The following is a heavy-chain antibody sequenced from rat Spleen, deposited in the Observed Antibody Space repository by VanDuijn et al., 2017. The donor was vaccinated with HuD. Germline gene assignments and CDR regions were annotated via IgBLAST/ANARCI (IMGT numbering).Heavy chain of an antibody. CDR3: ARHAVYYEYSPGFDY. Sequence: VQLVESGGGLVQPKESLKISCAASGFTFSNAAMYWVRQAPGKGLEWVARIRTKPNNYATYYADSVKGRFTISRDDSKSMVHLQMDNLKTEDTATFYCARHAVYYEYSPGFDYWGQGVMVTVSS. V-gene: IGHV10-5*01. D-gene: IGHD1-12*01. CDR2: IRTKPNNYAT. CDR1: GFTFSNAA. J-gene: IGHJ2*01.